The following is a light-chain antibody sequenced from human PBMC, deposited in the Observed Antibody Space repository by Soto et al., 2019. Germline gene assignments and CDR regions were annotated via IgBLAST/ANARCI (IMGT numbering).Light chain of an antibody. J-gene: IGKJ1*01. CDR1: QGIGND. V-gene: IGKV1-6*01. CDR3: LQDYDYPFA. CDR2: AAS. Sequence: AIQMTQSPSSLSASVGDRVTITCRASQGIGNDLGWYQQIPGKATKLLIYAASSLQSGVSSRFSGSGSDTDFALTISSLQPEDFATYYCLQDYDYPFAFGQGTKVDIK.